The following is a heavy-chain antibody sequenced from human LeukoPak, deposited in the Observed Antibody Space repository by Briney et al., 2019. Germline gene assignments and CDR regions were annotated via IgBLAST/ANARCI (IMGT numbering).Heavy chain of an antibody. V-gene: IGHV3-23*01. CDR3: AKGGKWDVTPFDY. J-gene: IGHJ4*02. D-gene: IGHD1-26*01. CDR2: ISGGGGST. CDR1: GGSFSGYY. Sequence: ETLSLTCAVYGGSFSGYYWSWIRQPPGKGLEWVSTISGGGGSTYYADSVKGRFTISRDNSKNTLYLQVNSLRAEDTAVYYCAKGGKWDVTPFDYWGQGTLVTVSS.